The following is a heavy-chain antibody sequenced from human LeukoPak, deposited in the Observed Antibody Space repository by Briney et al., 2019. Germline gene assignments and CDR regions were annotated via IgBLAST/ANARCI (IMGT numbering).Heavy chain of an antibody. Sequence: GGSLRLSCAASGFTFSIYWMSWIRQAPGKGLEWIAYIATGGYTLDYADSVRGRFTVSRDNAKNSLYLQMNSLRVEDTAVYYCATSSFYGQLWGQGTLVTVSS. J-gene: IGHJ1*01. V-gene: IGHV3-11*01. CDR3: ATSSFYGQL. CDR1: GFTFSIYW. D-gene: IGHD2/OR15-2a*01. CDR2: IATGGYTL.